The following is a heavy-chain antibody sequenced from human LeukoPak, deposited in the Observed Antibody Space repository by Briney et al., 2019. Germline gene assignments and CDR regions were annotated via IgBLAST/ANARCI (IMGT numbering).Heavy chain of an antibody. J-gene: IGHJ6*02. D-gene: IGHD6-13*01. V-gene: IGHV3-30-3*01. CDR3: ARRTAAGRYYYGMDV. CDR1: GFTFSSYA. CDR2: ISYDGSNK. Sequence: PGGSLRLSCAASGFTFSSYAMHWVRQAPGKGLEWVAVISYDGSNKYYADSVKGRFTISRDNSKNTLYLQMNSLRAEDTAVYYCARRTAAGRYYYGMDVWGQGTTVTVSS.